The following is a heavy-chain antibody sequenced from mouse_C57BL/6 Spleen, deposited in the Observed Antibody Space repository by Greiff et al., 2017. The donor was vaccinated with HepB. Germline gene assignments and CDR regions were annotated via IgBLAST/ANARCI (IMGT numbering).Heavy chain of an antibody. D-gene: IGHD1-1*01. Sequence: QVQLQQPGAELVMPGASVKLSCKASGYTFTSYWMHWVKQRPGQGLEWIGEIDPSDSYTNYNQKFKGKSTLTVDKSSSTAYMQLSSLTSEDSAVYYCAKTHYYGSSYYYWYFDVWGTGTTVTVSS. J-gene: IGHJ1*03. CDR2: IDPSDSYT. CDR3: AKTHYYGSSYYYWYFDV. CDR1: GYTFTSYW. V-gene: IGHV1-69*01.